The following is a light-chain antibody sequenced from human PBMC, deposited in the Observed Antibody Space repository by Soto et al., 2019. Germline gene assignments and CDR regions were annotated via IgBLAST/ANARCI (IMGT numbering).Light chain of an antibody. CDR3: QQYYSTPPT. CDR1: QSVLYSSDNKNH. V-gene: IGKV4-1*01. J-gene: IGKJ4*01. CDR2: WAS. Sequence: DIVMTQSPDSLAVSLGERATINCKSSQSVLYSSDNKNHLAWYQQKPGQPPKLLIYWASTREFGVPDRFSGSGSGTDFALTISSLQAEDAAVYFCQQYYSTPPTFGGGTKVEIK.